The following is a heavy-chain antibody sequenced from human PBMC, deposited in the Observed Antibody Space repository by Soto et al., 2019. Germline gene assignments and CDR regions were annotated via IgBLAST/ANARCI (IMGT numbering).Heavy chain of an antibody. D-gene: IGHD2-15*01. J-gene: IGHJ6*04. CDR3: ARDDVLCDGGRCYGISLDV. V-gene: IGHV3-66*01. CDR1: GFTVSSKY. CDR2: IKSGGTT. Sequence: EVQLVESGGGLVQPGGSLRLSCAASGFTVSSKYMTWVRQAPGKGLEWVSLIKSGGTTYYADSVKGRFTISSDTSENTLHPQVDSLRVEDTAVYYCARDDVLCDGGRCYGISLDVCGKGTTVTVSS.